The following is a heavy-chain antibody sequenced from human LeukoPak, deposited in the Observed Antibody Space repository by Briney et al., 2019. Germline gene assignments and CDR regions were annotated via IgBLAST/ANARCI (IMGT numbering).Heavy chain of an antibody. CDR1: GGTFSSYA. Sequence: ASVKVSCKASGGTFSSYAISWVRQAPGQGLEWMGRIIPIFGTANYAQKFQGRVTITTDESTSTAYMELSSLRSEDTAVYYCARNGYSSGWYSCFDYWGQGTLVTASS. CDR2: IIPIFGTA. D-gene: IGHD6-19*01. CDR3: ARNGYSSGWYSCFDY. J-gene: IGHJ4*02. V-gene: IGHV1-69*05.